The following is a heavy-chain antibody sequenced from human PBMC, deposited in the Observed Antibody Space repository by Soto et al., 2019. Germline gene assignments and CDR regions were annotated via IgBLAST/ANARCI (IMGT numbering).Heavy chain of an antibody. J-gene: IGHJ5*02. Sequence: QITLKESAPTLVKPTQTLTLTCAFSGFSLDTDGVGVGWIRQPPGKALEWLALIYWDGDQRYNPSLKNRLTITKDTSNNQVVLTMTNMDPADTATYFCVHKPTVMVAATSTWFDHWGQGTLVTVSS. CDR1: GFSLDTDGVG. V-gene: IGHV2-5*02. D-gene: IGHD2-15*01. CDR3: VHKPTVMVAATSTWFDH. CDR2: IYWDGDQ.